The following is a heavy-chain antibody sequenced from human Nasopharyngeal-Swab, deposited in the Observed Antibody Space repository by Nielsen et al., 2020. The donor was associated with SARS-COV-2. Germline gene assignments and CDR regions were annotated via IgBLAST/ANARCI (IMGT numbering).Heavy chain of an antibody. CDR1: GFTFSGSA. D-gene: IGHD4-23*01. CDR3: TRPLGATVVTALTGYYYYMDV. J-gene: IGHJ6*03. CDR2: IRSKANSYAT. V-gene: IGHV3-73*01. Sequence: GESLKISCAASGFTFSGSAMHWVRQASGKGLEWVGRIRSKANSYATAYAASVKGRFTISGDDSKNTAYLQMNSLKTEDTAVYYCTRPLGATVVTALTGYYYYMDVWGKGTTVTVSS.